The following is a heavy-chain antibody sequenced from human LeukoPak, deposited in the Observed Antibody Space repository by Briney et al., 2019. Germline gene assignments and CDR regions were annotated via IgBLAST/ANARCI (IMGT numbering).Heavy chain of an antibody. Sequence: SETLSLTCAVYGGSFSGYYWSWIRQPPGKGLEWIGEINHSGSTNYNPSPKSRVTISVDTSKNQFSLKLSSVTAADTAVYYCAMESLPAAQNDAFDIWGQGTMVTVSS. CDR3: AMESLPAAQNDAFDI. J-gene: IGHJ3*02. CDR1: GGSFSGYY. CDR2: INHSGST. V-gene: IGHV4-34*01. D-gene: IGHD2-2*01.